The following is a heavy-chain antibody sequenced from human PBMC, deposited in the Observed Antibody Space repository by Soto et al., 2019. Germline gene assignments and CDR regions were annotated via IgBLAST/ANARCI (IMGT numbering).Heavy chain of an antibody. CDR1: GYTFTSYG. D-gene: IGHD1-26*01. V-gene: IGHV1-18*01. Sequence: QVQLVQSGAEVKKPGASVKVSCKASGYTFTSYGVSWVRQAPGQGLEWVGWIGAYNDNIQYAQKLQGRVTMTIDTSTNTAYMELRSLRSDDPAVYFCATPQRGELPVHHWGQGTLVTVSA. J-gene: IGHJ1*01. CDR2: IGAYNDNI. CDR3: ATPQRGELPVHH.